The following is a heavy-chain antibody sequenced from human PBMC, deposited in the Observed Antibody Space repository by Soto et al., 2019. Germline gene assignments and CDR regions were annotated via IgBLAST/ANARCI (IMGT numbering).Heavy chain of an antibody. V-gene: IGHV3-23*01. CDR3: GRRVIGSSRAFDI. Sequence: VQLLESGGGLAQPGGSLRLFCAASGFAFSSHPMSWVRQAPEKGLAWVFGISDGGDLTYNADSVKGRFTISRDNSKDTLYLQMNSLRAEATAVYYCGRRVIGSSRAFDIWGQGTMVTVSS. CDR2: ISDGGDLT. CDR1: GFAFSSHP. J-gene: IGHJ3*02. D-gene: IGHD3-10*01.